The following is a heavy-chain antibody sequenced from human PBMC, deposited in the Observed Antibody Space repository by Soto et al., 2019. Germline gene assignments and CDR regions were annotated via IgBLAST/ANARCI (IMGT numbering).Heavy chain of an antibody. CDR2: INPNSGGT. J-gene: IGHJ4*02. CDR3: ARGRGYSYGPYYFDY. D-gene: IGHD5-18*01. CDR1: GYTFTGYY. Sequence: ASVKVSCKASGYTFTGYYMHWVRQAPGQGLEWMGWINPNSGGTNYAQKFQGRVTMTRDTSISTAYMELSRLRSDDTALYYCARGRGYSYGPYYFDYWGQGTLVTVSS. V-gene: IGHV1-2*02.